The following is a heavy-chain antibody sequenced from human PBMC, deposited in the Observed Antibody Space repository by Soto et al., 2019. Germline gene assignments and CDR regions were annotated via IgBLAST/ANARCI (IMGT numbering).Heavy chain of an antibody. D-gene: IGHD2-15*01. CDR3: ARCYCSAGSCFTCWHFDL. V-gene: IGHV1-18*01. CDR2: ISDENGDT. J-gene: IGHJ2*01. Sequence: QVQVVQSGAEVKKPGASVKVACKASGYTFTTFGMSWVRQAPGQGLEWMGWISDENGDTNSAQRFQDRVTMTTDTSTNTAHMELRSLTSDDTAVYYCARCYCSAGSCFTCWHFDLWGRGTLVTVSS. CDR1: GYTFTTFG.